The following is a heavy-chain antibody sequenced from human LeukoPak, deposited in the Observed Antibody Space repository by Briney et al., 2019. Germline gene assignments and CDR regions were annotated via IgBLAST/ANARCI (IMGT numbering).Heavy chain of an antibody. Sequence: PGGSLRLSCAASGFTFSSYDMSWIRQPPGKGLEWIGEINHSGSTNYNPSLKSRVTISVDTSKNQFSLKLSSVTAADTAVYYCASQMTTSPYYFDYWGQGTLVTVSS. CDR1: GFTFSSYD. J-gene: IGHJ4*02. D-gene: IGHD5-24*01. CDR2: INHSGST. V-gene: IGHV4-34*01. CDR3: ASQMTTSPYYFDY.